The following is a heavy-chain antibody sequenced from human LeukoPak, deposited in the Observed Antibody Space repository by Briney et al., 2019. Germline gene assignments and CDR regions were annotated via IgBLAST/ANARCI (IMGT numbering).Heavy chain of an antibody. D-gene: IGHD5/OR15-5a*01. J-gene: IGHJ4*02. Sequence: SETLSLTCAVSGVSVSSCNWWTWVRQPPGKGLEWIGEISHCGGTKYSPSLRTRVTISIDRSKNHLSLNLNSVTAADTAIYYCSTRDQSRTDVVPPDYWGQGTLVTVSS. CDR3: STRDQSRTDVVPPDY. CDR1: GVSVSSCNW. V-gene: IGHV4-4*02. CDR2: ISHCGGT.